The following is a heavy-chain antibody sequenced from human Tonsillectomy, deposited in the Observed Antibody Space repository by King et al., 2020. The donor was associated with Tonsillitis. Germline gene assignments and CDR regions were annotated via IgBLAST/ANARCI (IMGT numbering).Heavy chain of an antibody. CDR3: AGALFDAVDI. CDR1: GFTFSSYW. J-gene: IGHJ3*02. Sequence: VQLVESGGGLVQPGGSLRLSCAASGFTFSSYWMSWVRQAPGKGLEWVANIKQDGGDKYYVDAVKGRFTISRDNPKNSLYLQMTSLRAEDTAVYYCAGALFDAVDIWGQGTMVTVSS. CDR2: IKQDGGDK. V-gene: IGHV3-7*01.